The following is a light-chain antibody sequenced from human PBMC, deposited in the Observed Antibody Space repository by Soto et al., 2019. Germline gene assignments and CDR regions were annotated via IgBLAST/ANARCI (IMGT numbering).Light chain of an antibody. V-gene: IGLV2-18*03. CDR1: SSDVGSYNR. CDR2: EVT. J-gene: IGLJ1*01. CDR3: NSYTSSNTYV. Sequence: QSVLTQPPSVSGSPGQSVTISCTGTSSDVGSYNRVAWYQQPPGTAPKLMIYEVTNRPSGVPDRFSGSKSGNTASLTTSGLQAEDEADSYCNSYTSSNTYVFGTGTKVTVL.